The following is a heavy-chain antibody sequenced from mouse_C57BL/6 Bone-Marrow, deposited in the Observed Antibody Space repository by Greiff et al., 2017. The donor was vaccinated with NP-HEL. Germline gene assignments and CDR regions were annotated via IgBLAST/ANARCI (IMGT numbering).Heavy chain of an antibody. D-gene: IGHD1-1*01. V-gene: IGHV1-76*01. CDR3: ARDPYYYGSSWDY. J-gene: IGHJ2*01. CDR2: IYPGSGNT. CDR1: GYTFTDYY. Sequence: VQLQQSGAELVRPGASVKLSCKASGYTFTDYYINWVKQRPGQGLEWIARIYPGSGNTYYNEKFKGKATLTAEKSSSTAYMQLSSLTSEDSAVYFCARDPYYYGSSWDYWGQGTTLTVSS.